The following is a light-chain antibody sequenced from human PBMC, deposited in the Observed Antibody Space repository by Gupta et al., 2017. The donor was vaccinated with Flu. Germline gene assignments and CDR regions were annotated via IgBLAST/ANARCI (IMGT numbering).Light chain of an antibody. V-gene: IGLV4-69*01. CDR1: SGHSSDD. CDR3: QTWGTGILV. Sequence: VKITCTLSSGHSSDDNEWHRQQPGTGPRSLMMLNSDSSHSTGDAVPVCFSSSSSGAARYLTISSLQSEDEADYYCQTWGTGILVFGGGTKLTVL. J-gene: IGLJ3*02. CDR2: LNSDSSH.